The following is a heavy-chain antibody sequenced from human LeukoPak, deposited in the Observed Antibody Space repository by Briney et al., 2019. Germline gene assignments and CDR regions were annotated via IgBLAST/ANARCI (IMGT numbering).Heavy chain of an antibody. CDR2: ISISSGNI. J-gene: IGHJ5*02. CDR1: GFTLNSHK. CDR3: ARDGRAKARIWFDP. V-gene: IGHV3-21*01. Sequence: GGSLRLSRVASGFTLNSHKVNWVRQAPGKGPEWVSSISISSGNIAYADSVKGRFPISRDDARNSLYLHMDSLRPENTAVYHCARDGRAKARIWFDPWGQGTLVIVSS.